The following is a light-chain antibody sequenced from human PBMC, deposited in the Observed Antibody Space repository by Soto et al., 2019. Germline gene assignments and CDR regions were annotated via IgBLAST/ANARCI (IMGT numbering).Light chain of an antibody. V-gene: IGKV3-20*01. Sequence: ELVLTQSPVALSLSSGERATLSCRASQSVSSTLLTWYQQKPGQAPRLLIYGVSSRATGIPDRFSGSGSGTDVTLTISRVEPEDFAVYFCQPYGGSSWTFGQGSRVEIK. J-gene: IGKJ1*01. CDR1: QSVSSTL. CDR3: QPYGGSSWT. CDR2: GVS.